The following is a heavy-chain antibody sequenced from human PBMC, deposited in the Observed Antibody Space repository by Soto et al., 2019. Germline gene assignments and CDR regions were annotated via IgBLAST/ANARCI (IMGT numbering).Heavy chain of an antibody. CDR1: GGSISNYY. CDR3: TRGGDAYKNGH. V-gene: IGHV4-59*01. D-gene: IGHD2-21*01. Sequence: SETLSLTCTVSGGSISNYYWNWIRQSPGKGLEWIGYIYSSGSTHYNPSLQNRVTISIDTSKNQFSLKLTSVNAADTAVYYCTRGGDAYKNGHWGQGTLVTVSS. J-gene: IGHJ4*02. CDR2: IYSSGST.